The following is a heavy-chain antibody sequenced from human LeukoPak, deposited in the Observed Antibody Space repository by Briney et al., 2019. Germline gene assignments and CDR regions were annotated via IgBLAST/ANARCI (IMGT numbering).Heavy chain of an antibody. CDR1: GGSISNNY. Sequence: KPSETLSLTCTASGGSISNNYWTWIRQPPGKGLEYIGYIYYTGGTNYNPSLKSRVTISVDTSKNQFSLKLSSVTAADTAVYFCAKYGGSGWVIDYWGQGTLVTVSS. CDR3: AKYGGSGWVIDY. V-gene: IGHV4-59*08. J-gene: IGHJ4*02. CDR2: IYYTGGT. D-gene: IGHD6-19*01.